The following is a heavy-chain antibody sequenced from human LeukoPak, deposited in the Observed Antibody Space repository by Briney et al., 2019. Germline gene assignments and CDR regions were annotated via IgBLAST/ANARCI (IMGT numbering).Heavy chain of an antibody. CDR2: ISSSSSTI. Sequence: GGSLRLSCAASGFTFSSYGMTWVRQAPGKGLEWVSYISSSSSTIYYADSVKGRFTISRDNSKNTLYLQMNSLRAEDTAVYYCARVVESSGWCFDYWGQGTLVTVSS. V-gene: IGHV3-48*01. D-gene: IGHD6-19*01. CDR3: ARVVESSGWCFDY. CDR1: GFTFSSYG. J-gene: IGHJ4*02.